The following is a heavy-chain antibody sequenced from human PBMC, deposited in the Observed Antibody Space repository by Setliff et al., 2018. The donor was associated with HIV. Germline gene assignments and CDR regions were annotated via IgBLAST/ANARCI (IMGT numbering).Heavy chain of an antibody. CDR3: AKDSIEASATGYYFDY. D-gene: IGHD6-6*01. Sequence: GSLRLSCAASGFTFSNFAITWVRQAPGKGLEWVSGISGSGDSTYYADSVKGRFAMSRDNSKNTLYLQMNSLRAEDTAVYYCAKDSIEASATGYYFDYWGRGTLVTVSS. CDR2: ISGSGDST. J-gene: IGHJ4*02. CDR1: GFTFSNFA. V-gene: IGHV3-23*01.